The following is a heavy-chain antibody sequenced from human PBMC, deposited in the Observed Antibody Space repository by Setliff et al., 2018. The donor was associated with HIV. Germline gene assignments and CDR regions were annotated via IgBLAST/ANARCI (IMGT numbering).Heavy chain of an antibody. CDR1: GYTFNNYG. D-gene: IGHD2-21*02. V-gene: IGHV1-18*01. CDR2: INTHSGYT. Sequence: GASVKVSCKASGYTFNNYGISWVRQAPGQGLEWMGWINTHSGYTNYAEKFQGRVTITADTSTDTVYMELSSLRSEDTAVYYCATDPDGGNSDGWGQGTLVTVSS. CDR3: ATDPDGGNSDG. J-gene: IGHJ4*02.